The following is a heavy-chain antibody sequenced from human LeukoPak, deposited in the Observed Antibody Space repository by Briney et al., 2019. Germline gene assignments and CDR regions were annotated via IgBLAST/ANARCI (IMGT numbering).Heavy chain of an antibody. Sequence: GGSLRLSCAASGFTFSSYDMHWVRQATGKGLEWVSAIGTAGDTYYPGSVKGRFTISRDNAKNSLYLQMNSLRAEDTAMYFCAREGSWIDAFDIWGQGTMIIVSS. CDR3: AREGSWIDAFDI. J-gene: IGHJ3*02. CDR2: IGTAGDT. CDR1: GFTFSSYD. D-gene: IGHD5-12*01. V-gene: IGHV3-13*01.